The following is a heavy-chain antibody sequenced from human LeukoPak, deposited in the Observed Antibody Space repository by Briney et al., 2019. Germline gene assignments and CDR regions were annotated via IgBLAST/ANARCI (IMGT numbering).Heavy chain of an antibody. V-gene: IGHV3-23*01. D-gene: IGHD2-2*01. CDR3: ARESTSWYFDL. J-gene: IGHJ2*01. Sequence: GGSLRLSCAASGFTFSNYAMSWVRQAPGKGLEWVSGISGTGGATYYADSVKGRFTISRDNSKNTLSLQMNSLRAEDTAVYYCARESTSWYFDLWGRGTLVTVSS. CDR2: ISGTGGAT. CDR1: GFTFSNYA.